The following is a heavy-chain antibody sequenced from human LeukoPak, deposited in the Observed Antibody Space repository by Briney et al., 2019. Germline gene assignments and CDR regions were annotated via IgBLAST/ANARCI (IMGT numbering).Heavy chain of an antibody. J-gene: IGHJ4*02. CDR3: AREYYGSGSYYDGYYFDF. V-gene: IGHV1-69*06. Sequence: SVKVSCKVSGDTFNSYAVAWVRQAPGQGLEWMGLIIPAFGTTHYAQRFQGRVTITSDKSTTTAYMELGSLRSEDTAVYYCAREYYGSGSYYDGYYFDFWGQGTLVTVCS. CDR2: IIPAFGTT. D-gene: IGHD3-10*01. CDR1: GDTFNSYA.